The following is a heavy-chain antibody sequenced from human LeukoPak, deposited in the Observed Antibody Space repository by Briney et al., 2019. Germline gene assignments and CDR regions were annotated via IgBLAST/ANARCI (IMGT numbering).Heavy chain of an antibody. Sequence: GGSLRLSCAASGFTFSSYGMHWVRQAPGKGLEWVADIWYDGSNKYYADSVKGRFTISRDNSKNTLYLQMNSLRAEDTAVYYCAKGSHSSGYYVFDYWGQGTLVTVSS. CDR2: IWYDGSNK. D-gene: IGHD3-22*01. CDR1: GFTFSSYG. J-gene: IGHJ4*02. CDR3: AKGSHSSGYYVFDY. V-gene: IGHV3-33*06.